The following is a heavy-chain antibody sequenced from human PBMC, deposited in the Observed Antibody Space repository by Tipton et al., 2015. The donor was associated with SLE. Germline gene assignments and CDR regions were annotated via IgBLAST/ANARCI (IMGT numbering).Heavy chain of an antibody. V-gene: IGHV3-74*01. CDR3: ARSGGAGDLEY. J-gene: IGHJ4*02. Sequence: SLRLSCAASGFAFSNHWMHWVRQAPGKGLVWVSHINGDGSSIRYGDSVKGRFIISRDNAKNTLYLQMNSLRAEDTAVYYCARSGGAGDLEYWGQGTLVTVSS. CDR2: INGDGSSI. CDR1: GFAFSNHW. D-gene: IGHD3-16*01.